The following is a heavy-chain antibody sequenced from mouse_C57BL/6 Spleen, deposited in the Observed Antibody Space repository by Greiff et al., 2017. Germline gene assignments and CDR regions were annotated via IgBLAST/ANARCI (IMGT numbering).Heavy chain of an antibody. CDR1: GFTFNTYA. CDR2: IRSKSSNYAT. Sequence: EVKLVESGGGLVQPKGSLKLSCAASGFTFNTYAMHWVRQAPGKGLEWVARIRSKSSNYATYYADSVKDRFTISRDDSQSMLYLQMNNLKTEDTAMYYCVRDPLYGSSYNYAMDYWGQGTSVTVSS. V-gene: IGHV10-3*01. CDR3: VRDPLYGSSYNYAMDY. J-gene: IGHJ4*01. D-gene: IGHD1-1*01.